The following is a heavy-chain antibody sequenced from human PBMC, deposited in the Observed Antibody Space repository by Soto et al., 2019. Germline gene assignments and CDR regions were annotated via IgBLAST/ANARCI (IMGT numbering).Heavy chain of an antibody. D-gene: IGHD1-1*01. V-gene: IGHV3-21*01. Sequence: EVQLVESGGGLVKPGGSLRLSCAASGFTFSSYSMNWVRQAPGKGLEWVSSISSSSSYIYYADSVKGRFTISRDNAKNSLYLQMNSLRAEDAAVYYCARLGLERAYYFDYCGQGTLVTVSS. CDR3: ARLGLERAYYFDY. CDR2: ISSSSSYI. J-gene: IGHJ4*02. CDR1: GFTFSSYS.